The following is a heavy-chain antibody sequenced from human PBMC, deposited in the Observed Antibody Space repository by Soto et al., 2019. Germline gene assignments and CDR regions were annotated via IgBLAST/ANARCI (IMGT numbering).Heavy chain of an antibody. CDR3: ARSHYCSGGSCYFLGPYGMDV. J-gene: IGHJ6*02. D-gene: IGHD2-15*01. Sequence: SETLSLTCTVSCGSISSGGYYWSWIRQHPGKGLEWIGYIYYSGSTYYNPSLKSRVTISVDTSKNQFSLKLSSVTAADTAVYYCARSHYCSGGSCYFLGPYGMDVWGQGTTVTVSS. CDR1: CGSISSGGYY. V-gene: IGHV4-31*03. CDR2: IYYSGST.